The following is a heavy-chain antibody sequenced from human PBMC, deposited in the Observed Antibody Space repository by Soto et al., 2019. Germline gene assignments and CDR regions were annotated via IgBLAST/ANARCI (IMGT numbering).Heavy chain of an antibody. J-gene: IGHJ1*01. CDR3: ARSYYYDSSGYYRSFFQH. D-gene: IGHD3-22*01. CDR2: ISYDGSNK. CDR1: GFTFSIYG. Sequence: GGSLRLSCAASGFTFSIYGMHWVRQAPGKGLEWVAVISYDGSNKDYADSVKGRFTISRDNSKNTLYLQMNSLRAEDTAVYYCARSYYYDSSGYYRSFFQHWGQGTLVTVSS. V-gene: IGHV3-30*03.